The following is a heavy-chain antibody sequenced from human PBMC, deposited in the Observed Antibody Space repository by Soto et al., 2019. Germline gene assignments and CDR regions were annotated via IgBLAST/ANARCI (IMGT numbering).Heavy chain of an antibody. CDR1: GYTFTSYA. Sequence: QVQLVQSGAEVKKPGASVKVSCKASGYTFTSYAMHWVRQAPGQRREWMGWINAGNGNTKYSQKFQGRVTITRDTSASTAYMELSSLRSEDTAVYYCARDTIFGVVMAYGMDVWGQGTTVTVSS. CDR3: ARDTIFGVVMAYGMDV. J-gene: IGHJ6*02. V-gene: IGHV1-3*01. CDR2: INAGNGNT. D-gene: IGHD3-3*01.